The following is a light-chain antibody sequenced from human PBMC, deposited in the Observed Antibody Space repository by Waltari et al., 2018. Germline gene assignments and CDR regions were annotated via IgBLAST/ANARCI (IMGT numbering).Light chain of an antibody. CDR2: VVT. CDR3: SSYRSRNTPVL. V-gene: IGLV2-14*01. J-gene: IGLJ3*02. CDR1: SGDIGAYTY. Sequence: QSALTQPASVSGSPGQSITISCTGTSGDIGAYTYVSWYQQHPGKAPKPMISVVTNRPSGVPDRFSGSKSGNTASLRISGLQAEDEADYYCSSYRSRNTPVLFGGGTTLTVV.